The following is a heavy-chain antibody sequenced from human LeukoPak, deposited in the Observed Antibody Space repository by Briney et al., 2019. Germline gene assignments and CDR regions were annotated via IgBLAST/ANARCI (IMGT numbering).Heavy chain of an antibody. CDR1: GYTFTSYD. Sequence: ASVKVSCKASGYTFTSYDINWVRQAAGQGLEWMGWMNPNSGNTGYAQKFQGRVTITRNTSISTAYMELSSLRSEDTAVYYCARSPDSVGAFNWFDPWGQGTLVTVSS. V-gene: IGHV1-8*03. CDR3: ARSPDSVGAFNWFDP. CDR2: MNPNSGNT. J-gene: IGHJ5*02. D-gene: IGHD1-26*01.